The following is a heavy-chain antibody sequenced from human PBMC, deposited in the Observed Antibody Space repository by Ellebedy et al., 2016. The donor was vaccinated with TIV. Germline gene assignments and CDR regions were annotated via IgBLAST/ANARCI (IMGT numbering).Heavy chain of an antibody. D-gene: IGHD6-19*01. J-gene: IGHJ4*02. V-gene: IGHV4-39*01. Sequence: SETLSLTXNVSGASISSSSYYWDWIRQPPGKGLEWIGNIYYSGNTYYNPSLKSRVTISVDTSKNLFSLRLTSVTAADTAVYYCARYNSGYYRGHDYWGQGTLVTVSS. CDR1: GASISSSSYY. CDR2: IYYSGNT. CDR3: ARYNSGYYRGHDY.